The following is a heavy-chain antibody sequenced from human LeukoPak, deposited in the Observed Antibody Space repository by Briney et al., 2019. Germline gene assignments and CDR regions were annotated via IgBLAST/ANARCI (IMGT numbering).Heavy chain of an antibody. J-gene: IGHJ4*01. CDR2: TSSDGGIK. Sequence: PGRSLTLSCAASGFTFGSYSMHWVRQPPGKGLEWVAVTSSDGGIKYYADSMKGLLTISRDNSKNTLYLQMNSLRAEDTGVYYCARDPVPAAARHFDYGGRGTLVTVSS. V-gene: IGHV3-30*04. CDR3: ARDPVPAAARHFDY. CDR1: GFTFGSYS. D-gene: IGHD2-2*01.